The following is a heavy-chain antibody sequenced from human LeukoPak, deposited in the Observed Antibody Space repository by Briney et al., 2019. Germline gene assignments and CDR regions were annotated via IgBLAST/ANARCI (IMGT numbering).Heavy chain of an antibody. CDR1: GGSVSSGSYY. J-gene: IGHJ4*02. D-gene: IGHD3-22*01. CDR3: ARAHSGYYSYYFDY. V-gene: IGHV4-61*01. Sequence: PSETLSLTCTVSGGSVSSGSYYWNWIRQPPGKGLEWIGYIYYSGSTNYNPSLKSRVTISVDTSKNQFSLKLSSVTAADTAVYYCARAHSGYYSYYFDYWGQGTLVTVSS. CDR2: IYYSGST.